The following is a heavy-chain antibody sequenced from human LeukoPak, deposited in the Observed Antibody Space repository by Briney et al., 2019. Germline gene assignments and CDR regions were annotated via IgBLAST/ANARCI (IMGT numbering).Heavy chain of an antibody. CDR2: ISSSGSTI. V-gene: IGHV3-48*03. J-gene: IGHJ4*02. Sequence: GSLRLSCAASGFTFSSYEMNWVRQAPGKGLEWVSYISSSGSTIYYADSVKGRFTISRDNAKNSLYLQMNSLRAEDTAVYYCASIPSITMVRGVITYWGQGTLVTVSS. D-gene: IGHD3-10*01. CDR3: ASIPSITMVRGVITY. CDR1: GFTFSSYE.